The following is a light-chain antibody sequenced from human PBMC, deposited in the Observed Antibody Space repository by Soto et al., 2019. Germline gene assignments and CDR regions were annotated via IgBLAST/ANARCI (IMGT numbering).Light chain of an antibody. J-gene: IGKJ3*01. CDR1: QIISNY. Sequence: DIQMTQSPSSLSASVGDRVTITCRASQIISNYLNWYQQKPGKAPKLLIYTASSLQSGVPSRFSGSGSGTDLTLTISGLPTEDFATYYCQQTYSAPLTFGPGTKVDIK. CDR2: TAS. CDR3: QQTYSAPLT. V-gene: IGKV1-39*01.